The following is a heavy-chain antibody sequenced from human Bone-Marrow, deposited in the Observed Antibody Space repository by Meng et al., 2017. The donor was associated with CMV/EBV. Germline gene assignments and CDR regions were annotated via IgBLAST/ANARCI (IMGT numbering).Heavy chain of an antibody. D-gene: IGHD2-2*01. CDR3: ASAVYCSSTSCYPLDYYYYGMDV. CDR1: GYTFTGYY. CDR2: INPNSGGT. Sequence: ASVKVSCKASGYTFTGYYMHWVRQAPGQGLEWMGWINPNSGGTNYAQKFQGRVTMTRDTSISTAYMELSRLRSDDTAVYYCASAVYCSSTSCYPLDYYYYGMDVWGQGTTVTVSS. J-gene: IGHJ6*02. V-gene: IGHV1-2*02.